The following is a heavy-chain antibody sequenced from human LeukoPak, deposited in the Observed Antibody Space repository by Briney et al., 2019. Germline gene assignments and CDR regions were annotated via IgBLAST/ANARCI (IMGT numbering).Heavy chain of an antibody. Sequence: GGSLRLSCSASGFIFSSYKMNWVRQAPGKGLEWVSSIDSSGDYINYAGSVEGRFTISRDNTENSLCLQMDSLGAEDTATYYCARARPAAAGTGNFDYWGQGVLVTVSS. CDR2: IDSSGDYI. D-gene: IGHD6-13*01. J-gene: IGHJ4*02. V-gene: IGHV3-21*04. CDR1: GFIFSSYK. CDR3: ARARPAAAGTGNFDY.